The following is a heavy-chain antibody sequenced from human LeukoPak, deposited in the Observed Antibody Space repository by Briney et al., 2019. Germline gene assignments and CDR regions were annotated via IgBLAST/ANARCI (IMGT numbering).Heavy chain of an antibody. CDR3: ARDLARARYYFDY. V-gene: IGHV3-30*04. Sequence: PGRSLRLSCAASGFTFSSYAMHWVRQAPGKGLEWVAVISYDGSNKYYADSVKGRFTISRDNSKNTLYLQMNSLRAEDTAVYYCARDLARARYYFDYWGQGTLVTVSS. CDR2: ISYDGSNK. D-gene: IGHD3-16*01. CDR1: GFTFSSYA. J-gene: IGHJ4*02.